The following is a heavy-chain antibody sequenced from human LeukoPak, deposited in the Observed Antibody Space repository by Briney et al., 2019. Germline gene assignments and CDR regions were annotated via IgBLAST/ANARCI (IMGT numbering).Heavy chain of an antibody. CDR2: IWYDGSNK. V-gene: IGHV3-33*01. CDR3: ARDPSLYYDFWSGYLNDHRVNSNWFDP. Sequence: GGSLRLSCAASGFTFSSYGMHWVRQAPGKGLGWVAVIWYDGSNKYYADSVKGRFTISRDNSKNTLYLQMNSLRAEDTAVYYCARDPSLYYDFWSGYLNDHRVNSNWFDPWGQGTLVTVSS. CDR1: GFTFSSYG. J-gene: IGHJ5*02. D-gene: IGHD3-3*01.